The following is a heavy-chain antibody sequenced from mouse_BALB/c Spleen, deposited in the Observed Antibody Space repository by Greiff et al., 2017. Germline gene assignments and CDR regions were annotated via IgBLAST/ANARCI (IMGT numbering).Heavy chain of an antibody. J-gene: IGHJ4*01. CDR2: IDPYNGGT. D-gene: IGHD2-14*01. CDR3: ARRNRYDGYYYAMDY. V-gene: IGHV1S135*01. Sequence: VQLQQSGPELVKPGASVKVSCKASGYAFTSYNMYWVKQSHGKSLEWIGYIDPYNGGTSYNQKFKGKATLTVDKSSSTAYMQLNSLTSEDSAVYYCARRNRYDGYYYAMDYWGQGTSVTVSS. CDR1: GYAFTSYN.